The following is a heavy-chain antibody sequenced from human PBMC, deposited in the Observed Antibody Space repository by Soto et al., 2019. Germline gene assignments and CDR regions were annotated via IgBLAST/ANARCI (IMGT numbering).Heavy chain of an antibody. Sequence: GGSLRLSCAASGFTFSNYYMNWVRQAPGKGLEWVSYISSGSHTIYYADSVRGRFTISRDNAKNSLFLQMNSLRDEGTAMYYSAIDPHYDIPHYFDYWGQGTLVIVSS. D-gene: IGHD3-9*01. V-gene: IGHV3-48*02. CDR3: AIDPHYDIPHYFDY. J-gene: IGHJ4*02. CDR1: GFTFSNYY. CDR2: ISSGSHTI.